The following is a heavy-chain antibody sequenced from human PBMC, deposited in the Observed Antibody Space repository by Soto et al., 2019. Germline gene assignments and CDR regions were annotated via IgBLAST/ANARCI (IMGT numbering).Heavy chain of an antibody. Sequence: QVQLVESGGGVVQPGRALRLSCAASGFTFSSYAMHWVRQAPGKRLEWVAVISYDGSNKYYADSVKGRFTNSRDNSKNTLVLPINGLEGEDTGVYYRASDCNGYPKPYYHHGMGLWRQGTTIP. CDR1: GFTFSSYA. J-gene: IGHJ6*01. CDR2: ISYDGSNK. CDR3: ASDCNGYPKPYYHHGMGL. V-gene: IGHV3-30-3*01. D-gene: IGHD5-12*01.